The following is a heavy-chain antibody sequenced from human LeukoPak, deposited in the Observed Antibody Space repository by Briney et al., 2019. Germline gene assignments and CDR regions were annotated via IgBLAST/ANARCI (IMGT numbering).Heavy chain of an antibody. CDR3: AKAGATDY. V-gene: IGHV3-23*01. J-gene: IGHJ4*02. CDR1: GFTFSSYA. D-gene: IGHD1-26*01. Sequence: PGGSLRLSCAASGFTFSSYAMNWVRQAPGQGLEWVSAISSSAGNTSYADSVKGRFTISRDNSKNTLFLQMNSLKTEDTAVYYCAKAGATDYWGQGTLVTVSS. CDR2: ISSSAGNT.